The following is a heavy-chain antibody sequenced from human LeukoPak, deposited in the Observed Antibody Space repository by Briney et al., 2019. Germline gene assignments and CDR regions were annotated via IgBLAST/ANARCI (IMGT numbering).Heavy chain of an antibody. CDR2: ISGSGDST. Sequence: GGSLRLSCVASGFTFSSYAMGWVRQAPGKGLEWVSAISGSGDSTYYADSVKGRFTISRDNSKNTLYLQMNSLRAEDTAVYYCAKGAHVSNYYYGMDVWGQGTTVTVSS. CDR1: GFTFSSYA. J-gene: IGHJ6*02. V-gene: IGHV3-23*01. CDR3: AKGAHVSNYYYGMDV. D-gene: IGHD3-16*01.